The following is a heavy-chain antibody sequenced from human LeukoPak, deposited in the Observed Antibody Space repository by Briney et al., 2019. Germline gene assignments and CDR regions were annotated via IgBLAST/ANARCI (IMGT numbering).Heavy chain of an antibody. V-gene: IGHV3-74*01. J-gene: IGHJ3*02. CDR1: GFTFSSSW. CDR2: IKTDGSTT. D-gene: IGHD3-22*01. CDR3: AKDLNYYDSSGYPGDAFDI. Sequence: GGSLRLSCAVSGFTFSSSWMHWVRQAPGKGLVWVSHIKTDGSTTAYADSVKGRFTISRDNSKNTLYLQMNSLRAEDTAVYYCAKDLNYYDSSGYPGDAFDIWGQGTMVTVSS.